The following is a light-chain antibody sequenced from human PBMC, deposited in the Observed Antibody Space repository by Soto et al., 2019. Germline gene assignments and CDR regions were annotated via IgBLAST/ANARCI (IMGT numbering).Light chain of an antibody. Sequence: EIVLTQSPGTLSVSPGERATRSCRASQSVSSSYLAWYQQKPGQAPRLLIYGASSRATGIPDRFSGSGSGTDFTLTISRLEPEDFAVYYCQHYGSSLWTFGQGTQVEIK. V-gene: IGKV3-20*01. CDR2: GAS. J-gene: IGKJ1*01. CDR1: QSVSSSY. CDR3: QHYGSSLWT.